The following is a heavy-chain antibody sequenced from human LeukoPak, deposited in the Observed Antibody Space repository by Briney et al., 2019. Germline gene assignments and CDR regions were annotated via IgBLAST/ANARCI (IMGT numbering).Heavy chain of an antibody. V-gene: IGHV3-15*07. Sequence: GGSLRLSCAASGFTFSNAWMNWVRQAPEKGLEWVGRIKSKSAGGTTDFAAPVKGRFTISRDDSKNTLYLQMNGLTSEDTAVYYCAQGSGQYYEYWGQGTLVTVSS. CDR1: GFTFSNAW. J-gene: IGHJ4*02. D-gene: IGHD3-22*01. CDR2: IKSKSAGGTT. CDR3: AQGSGQYYEY.